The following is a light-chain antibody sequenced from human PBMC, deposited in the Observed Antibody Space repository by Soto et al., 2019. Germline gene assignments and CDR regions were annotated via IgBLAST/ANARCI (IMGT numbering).Light chain of an antibody. J-gene: IGKJ2*01. V-gene: IGKV1-5*03. CDR1: QSITDW. Sequence: DIQMTQSPSTLSASVGDRVTIACRASQSITDWLAWYQQKPGKAPKLLIYRASNLQSGVPSRFSGSGSGTEFTLTISSLQPDDFATYYCQQYNRYSYTFGQGTKLEIK. CDR2: RAS. CDR3: QQYNRYSYT.